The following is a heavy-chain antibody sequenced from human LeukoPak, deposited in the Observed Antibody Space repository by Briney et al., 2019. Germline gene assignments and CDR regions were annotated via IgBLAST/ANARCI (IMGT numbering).Heavy chain of an antibody. Sequence: EASVKVSCKASGFTFTSSAMQWVRQARGQRLEWIGWIVVGSGNTNYAQRFQERVTITRDMSTSTAYMELSSLRSEDTAVYYCAREGKYSSGWFQQSNWFDPWGQGTLVTVSS. D-gene: IGHD6-19*01. V-gene: IGHV1-58*02. CDR1: GFTFTSSA. CDR2: IVVGSGNT. CDR3: AREGKYSSGWFQQSNWFDP. J-gene: IGHJ5*02.